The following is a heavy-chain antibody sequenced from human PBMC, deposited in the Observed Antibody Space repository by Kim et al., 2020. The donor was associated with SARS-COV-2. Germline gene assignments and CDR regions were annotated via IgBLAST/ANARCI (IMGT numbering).Heavy chain of an antibody. J-gene: IGHJ6*02. V-gene: IGHV3-23*01. CDR3: AKGTVSGSYLYNGMDI. CDR1: AFTFSSYA. Sequence: GGSLRLSCAASAFTFSSYAMSWVRQAPGKGLEWVSAISGSGGSTYYADSVKGRFTISRDNSKNTLYLQMNSLRAEDTAVYYCAKGTVSGSYLYNGMDIWGQGTTVTVSS. CDR2: ISGSGGST. D-gene: IGHD1-26*01.